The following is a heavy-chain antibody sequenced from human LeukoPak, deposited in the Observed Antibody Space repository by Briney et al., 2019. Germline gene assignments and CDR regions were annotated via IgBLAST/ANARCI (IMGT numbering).Heavy chain of an antibody. Sequence: GGSLRLSCAASGFTVSSNYMSWVRQAPGKGLEWVSVIYSGGSTYYADSVKGRFTISRDNSKNTLYLQMNSLRAEDTAVYYCARGLTSGYYGSGSYFFLGQYYYYMDVWGKGTTVTISS. V-gene: IGHV3-53*01. J-gene: IGHJ6*03. D-gene: IGHD3-10*01. CDR1: GFTVSSNY. CDR2: IYSGGST. CDR3: ARGLTSGYYGSGSYFFLGQYYYYMDV.